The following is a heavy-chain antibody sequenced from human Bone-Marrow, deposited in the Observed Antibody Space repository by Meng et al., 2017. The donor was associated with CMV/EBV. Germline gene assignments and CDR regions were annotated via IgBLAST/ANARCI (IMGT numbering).Heavy chain of an antibody. Sequence: SETLSLTCTVSGGSVSSGSYNWSWIRQPPEKGLEWIGYIYYSGSTNYNPSLKSRVTISVDTSKNQFSLKLSSVTAADTAVYYCARVTPYSSSWTALYYFDYWGQGTLVTVYS. CDR2: IYYSGST. V-gene: IGHV4-61*01. CDR3: ARVTPYSSSWTALYYFDY. CDR1: GGSVSSGSYN. J-gene: IGHJ4*02. D-gene: IGHD6-13*01.